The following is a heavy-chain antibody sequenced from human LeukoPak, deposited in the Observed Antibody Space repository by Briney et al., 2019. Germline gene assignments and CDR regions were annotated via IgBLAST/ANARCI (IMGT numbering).Heavy chain of an antibody. CDR2: IYYSGST. CDR3: ASVDTYYYYYMDV. Sequence: SETLSLTCTVSGGSVSSSSYYWGWIRQPPGKGLEWIGSIYYSGSTYYNPSLKSRVTISVDTSKNQFSLKLSSVTAADTAVYYCASVDTYYYYYMDVWGKGTTVTVSS. CDR1: GGSVSSSSYY. D-gene: IGHD5-18*01. V-gene: IGHV4-39*07. J-gene: IGHJ6*03.